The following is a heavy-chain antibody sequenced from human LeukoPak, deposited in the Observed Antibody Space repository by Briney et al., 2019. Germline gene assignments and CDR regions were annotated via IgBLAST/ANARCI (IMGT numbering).Heavy chain of an antibody. D-gene: IGHD6-19*01. CDR2: MNPNSGNT. Sequence: ASVKVSCKASGYTFTSYDINWVRQATGQGLEWMGWMNPNSGNTGYAQKFQGRVTITRNTSISTAYMDLSSLRSDDTAVYHCARRAVAYYYYYYMDVWGKGTTVTVSS. CDR3: ARRAVAYYYYYYMDV. CDR1: GYTFTSYD. V-gene: IGHV1-8*03. J-gene: IGHJ6*03.